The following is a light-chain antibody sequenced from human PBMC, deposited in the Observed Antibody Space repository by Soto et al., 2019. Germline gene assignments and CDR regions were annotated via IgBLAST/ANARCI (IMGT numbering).Light chain of an antibody. CDR3: CSYAGSTGVV. CDR1: SSDVGSYNL. J-gene: IGLJ1*01. CDR2: EGR. Sequence: QSVLTQAASVSGTPGQSITISCTGTSSDVGSYNLVSWYQQHPGKAPNLRIYEGRNRPSGVSNRSSGSMSGNTASLTISGLQDEENADYYHCSYAGSTGVVSRTGT. V-gene: IGLV2-23*01.